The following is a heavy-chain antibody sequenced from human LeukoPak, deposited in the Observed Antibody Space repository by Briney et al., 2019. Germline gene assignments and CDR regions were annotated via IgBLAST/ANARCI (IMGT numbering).Heavy chain of an antibody. Sequence: GGSLRLSCTVSGFTVSSNSMSWVRQAPGKGLEWVSFYSGGNTHYSDSVKGRFTISRDNSKNTLYLQMNSLRAEDTAVYYCARVTGYMIEDYFDYWGQGTLLTVSS. CDR3: ARVTGYMIEDYFDY. CDR1: GFTVSSNS. CDR2: YSGGNT. J-gene: IGHJ4*02. D-gene: IGHD3-9*01. V-gene: IGHV3-53*01.